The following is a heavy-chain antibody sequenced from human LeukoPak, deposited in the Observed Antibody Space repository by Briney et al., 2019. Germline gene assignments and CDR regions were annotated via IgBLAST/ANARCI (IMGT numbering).Heavy chain of an antibody. CDR1: GFPFSNYY. CDR3: AKGCPKFPSKCH. D-gene: IGHD2-2*01. J-gene: IGHJ4*01. Sequence: GGSLRLSCAASGFPFSNYYMSWVRQAPGKGLEWVATIKQAGSERFYVDSVKGRFTISRDKAKNSLYLQMNSLKAKDTAIYYCAKGCPKFPSKCHRGPGT. V-gene: IGHV3-7*01. CDR2: IKQAGSER.